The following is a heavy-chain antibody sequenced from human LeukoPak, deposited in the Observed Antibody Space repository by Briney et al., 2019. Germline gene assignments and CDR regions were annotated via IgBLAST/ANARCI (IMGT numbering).Heavy chain of an antibody. CDR2: INWNGGST. Sequence: GSLRLSCAASGFTFDDYGMSWVRQAPGKGLEWVSGINWNGGSTGYADSVKGRFTISRDNAKNSLYLQMNSLRAEDTALYYCARELAVVAATGYYYYYYMDVWGKGTTVTVSS. CDR1: GFTFDDYG. D-gene: IGHD2-15*01. J-gene: IGHJ6*03. V-gene: IGHV3-20*04. CDR3: ARELAVVAATGYYYYYYMDV.